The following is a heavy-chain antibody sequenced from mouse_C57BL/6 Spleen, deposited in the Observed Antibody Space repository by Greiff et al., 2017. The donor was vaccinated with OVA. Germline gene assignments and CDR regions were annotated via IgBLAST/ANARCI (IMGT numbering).Heavy chain of an antibody. J-gene: IGHJ3*01. CDR1: GFTFSSYT. V-gene: IGHV5-9*01. D-gene: IGHD2-2*01. CDR2: ISGGGGNT. CDR3: ARQTIYYGYDGFAY. Sequence: EVQLVESGGGLVKPGGSLKLSCAASGFTFSSYTMSWVRQTPEKRLEWVATISGGGGNTYYPDSVKGRFTISGDNAKNTLYLQMSSLRSEDTALYYCARQTIYYGYDGFAYWGQGTLVTVSA.